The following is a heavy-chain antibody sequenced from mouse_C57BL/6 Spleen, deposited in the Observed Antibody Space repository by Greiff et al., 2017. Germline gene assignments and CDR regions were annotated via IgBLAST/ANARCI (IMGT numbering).Heavy chain of an antibody. V-gene: IGHV1-54*01. CDR3: EREGMMVTLYYFGY. CDR2: INPGSGGT. J-gene: IGHJ2*01. CDR1: GYAFTNYL. D-gene: IGHD2-3*01. Sequence: QVTLKVSGAELVRPGTSVKVSCKASGYAFTNYLIEWVKQRPGQGLEWIGVINPGSGGTNYNEKFKGKATLTADKSSSTAYMQLSSLTSEDSAVYFCEREGMMVTLYYFGYWGQGTTLTVSS.